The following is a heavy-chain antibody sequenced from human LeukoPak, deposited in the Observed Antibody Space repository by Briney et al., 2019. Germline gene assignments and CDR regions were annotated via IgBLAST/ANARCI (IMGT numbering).Heavy chain of an antibody. V-gene: IGHV3-20*04. D-gene: IGHD1-26*01. CDR3: ARDWWELEDAFDI. CDR2: INWNGGST. Sequence: PGGSLRLSCAASGFTFDDYGMSWVRQAPGKGLEWVSGINWNGGSTGYADYVKGRFTISRDNAKNSLYLQMNRLRAEDTALYYCARDWWELEDAFDIWGQGTMVTVSS. J-gene: IGHJ3*02. CDR1: GFTFDDYG.